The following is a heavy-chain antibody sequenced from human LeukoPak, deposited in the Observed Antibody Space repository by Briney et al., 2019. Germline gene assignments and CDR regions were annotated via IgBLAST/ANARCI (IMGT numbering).Heavy chain of an antibody. CDR2: IKPSGGST. J-gene: IGHJ4*02. D-gene: IGHD6-19*01. Sequence: GASVKVSCKASGYTFTRYYMHWVRQAPGQGLEWMGIIKPSGGSTSYAQKFQDRVTMTRDTSTSTVYMELSSLRSEDTAVYYCARVHDSDWYFDYWGQGTLVTVSS. CDR3: ARVHDSDWYFDY. CDR1: GYTFTRYY. V-gene: IGHV1-46*01.